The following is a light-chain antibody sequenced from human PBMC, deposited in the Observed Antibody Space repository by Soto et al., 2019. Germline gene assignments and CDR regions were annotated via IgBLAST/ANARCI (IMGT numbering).Light chain of an antibody. CDR1: QSVSSY. Sequence: EIVLTQSPATLSLSPGERATLSCRASQSVSSYLAWYQQKPGQAPRLLIYDASNRATGIPARFSGSGSGTDFTLTISRLEPEDFAFYYCQQRDNWPRITFGQGTRLEIK. CDR3: QQRDNWPRIT. V-gene: IGKV3-11*01. CDR2: DAS. J-gene: IGKJ5*01.